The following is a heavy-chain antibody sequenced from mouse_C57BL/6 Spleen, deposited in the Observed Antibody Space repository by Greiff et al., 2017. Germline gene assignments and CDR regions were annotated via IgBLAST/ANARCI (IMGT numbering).Heavy chain of an antibody. Sequence: VHLVESGPGLVQPSQSLYITCTVSGFSLTSSGVHWVRQSPGKGLEWLGVIWSGGSTGHNAAFISRLSISKDNSKSHVFFKMNRLQSDDTAIYYCARYPLSRNWYFDVWGTGTTVTVSS. V-gene: IGHV2-2*01. CDR3: ARYPLSRNWYFDV. J-gene: IGHJ1*03. CDR1: GFSLTSSG. CDR2: IWSGGST.